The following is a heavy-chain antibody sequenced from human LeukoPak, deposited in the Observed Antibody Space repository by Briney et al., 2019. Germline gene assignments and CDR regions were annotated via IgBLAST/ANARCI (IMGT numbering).Heavy chain of an antibody. J-gene: IGHJ3*02. CDR1: GGSISSSSYY. CDR2: IYYSGST. D-gene: IGHD3-22*01. CDR3: ASLVVTTSGAFDI. Sequence: SETLSLTCTVSGGSISSSSYYWGWIRQPPGKGLEWIGSIYYSGSTYYNPSLKSRVTISVDTSKNQFSLKLSSVTAADTAVYYCASLVVTTSGAFDIWGQGTMVTVSS. V-gene: IGHV4-39*01.